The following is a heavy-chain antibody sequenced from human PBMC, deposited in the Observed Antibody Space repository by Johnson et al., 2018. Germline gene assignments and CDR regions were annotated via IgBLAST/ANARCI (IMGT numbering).Heavy chain of an antibody. D-gene: IGHD6-19*01. J-gene: IGHJ4*02. Sequence: EVQLVGSGGGLVQPGGSLRLSCAASGFTFSSYSMNWVRQAPGKGLEWVSYISSSSSSIYYTDSVKGRFTISRDNAKNSLYLQMNNLRAEDTAVYYCAAPGGQSTGWYWEFDYWGQGTLVAVSS. CDR1: GFTFSSYS. CDR2: ISSSSSSI. CDR3: AAPGGQSTGWYWEFDY. V-gene: IGHV3-48*01.